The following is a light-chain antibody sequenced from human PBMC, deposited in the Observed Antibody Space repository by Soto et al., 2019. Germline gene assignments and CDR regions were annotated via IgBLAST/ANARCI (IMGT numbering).Light chain of an antibody. CDR1: SSDVGGYNY. J-gene: IGLJ2*01. Sequence: QSALTQPPSASGSPGQSVTISCTGTSSDVGGYNYVSWYQQHPGKAPKLMIYEVSKRPSGVPDRFSGSKSGNTASLTVSGLQVEDEADYYCAAWDDSLSGVVFGGGTQLTVL. V-gene: IGLV2-8*01. CDR2: EVS. CDR3: AAWDDSLSGVV.